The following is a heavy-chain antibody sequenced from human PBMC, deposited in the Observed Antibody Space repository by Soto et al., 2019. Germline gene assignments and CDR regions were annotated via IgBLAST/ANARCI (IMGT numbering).Heavy chain of an antibody. V-gene: IGHV3-30-3*01. CDR3: ARRGRDGYPTVYYFDY. D-gene: IGHD5-12*01. Sequence: GGSLRLSCAASGFTFSSYAMHWVRQAPGKGLEWVAVISYDGSNKYYADSVKGRFTISRDNSKNTLYLQMNSLRAEDTAVYYCARRGRDGYPTVYYFDYWGQGTLVTVSS. J-gene: IGHJ4*02. CDR2: ISYDGSNK. CDR1: GFTFSSYA.